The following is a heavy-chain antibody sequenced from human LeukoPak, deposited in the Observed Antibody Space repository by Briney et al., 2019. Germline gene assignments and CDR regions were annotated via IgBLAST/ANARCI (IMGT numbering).Heavy chain of an antibody. D-gene: IGHD3-22*01. CDR2: VWYDGSNR. V-gene: IGHV3-33*01. CDR1: GFTFSSFG. CDR3: AREFPPVVKYRFDY. Sequence: RSLRLSCAASGFTFSSFGMHWVRQAPGEGLEWVAVVWYDGSNRYYADSVKGRFTISRDNSKSTLYLQMSSLSAEDTAVYYCAREFPPVVKYRFDYWGQGTLVTVSS. J-gene: IGHJ4*02.